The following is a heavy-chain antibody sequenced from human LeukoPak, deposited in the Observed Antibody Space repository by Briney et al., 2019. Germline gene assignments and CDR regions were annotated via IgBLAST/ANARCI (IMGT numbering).Heavy chain of an antibody. D-gene: IGHD3-3*01. CDR3: ARDSNVLRFLEWPNWFDP. CDR1: GGSISSYY. Sequence: SETLSLTCTVSGGSISSYYWSWIRQHPGKGLEWIGYIYYSGSTYYNPSLKSRVTISVDTSKNQFSLKLSSVTAADTAVYYCARDSNVLRFLEWPNWFDPWGQGTLVTVSS. J-gene: IGHJ5*02. V-gene: IGHV4-59*06. CDR2: IYYSGST.